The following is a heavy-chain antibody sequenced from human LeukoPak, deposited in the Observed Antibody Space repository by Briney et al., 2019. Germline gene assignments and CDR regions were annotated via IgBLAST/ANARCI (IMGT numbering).Heavy chain of an antibody. CDR3: ARHHDYYSGNLRRAFDV. CDR1: GGSISSYY. V-gene: IGHV4-59*08. J-gene: IGHJ3*01. D-gene: IGHD2-15*01. CDR2: IYYSGST. Sequence: SETLSLTCTASGGSISSYYWSWIRQPPGKGLEWIGYIYYSGSTNCNPSLKSRVTISVDTSKNQFSLKLSSVTAADTAVYYCARHHDYYSGNLRRAFDVWGQGTMVTVSS.